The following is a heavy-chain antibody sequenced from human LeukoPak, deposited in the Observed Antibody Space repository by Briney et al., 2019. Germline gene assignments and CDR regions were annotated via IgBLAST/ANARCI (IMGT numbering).Heavy chain of an antibody. CDR2: IRYDGSNK. V-gene: IGHV3-30*02. CDR1: GFTFSSYG. D-gene: IGHD6-13*01. CDR3: ARDDSSSWPY. Sequence: GGSLRLSCAASGFTFSSYGMHWVRQAPGKGLEWVAFIRYDGSNKYYADSVKGRFTISRDNAKNSLYLQMNSLRAEDTAVYYCARDDSSSWPYWGQGTLVTVSS. J-gene: IGHJ4*02.